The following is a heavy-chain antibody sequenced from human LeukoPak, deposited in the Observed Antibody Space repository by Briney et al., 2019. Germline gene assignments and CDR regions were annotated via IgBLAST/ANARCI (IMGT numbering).Heavy chain of an antibody. Sequence: ASVKVSCKASGYTLTSYGISWVRQAPGQGLEWMGWISAYNGNTNYAQKLQGRVTMTTDTSTSTVYMELRSLRSDDPAVYSCARHSAVGATRFDFWGQGTLVTVSS. J-gene: IGHJ4*02. V-gene: IGHV1-18*01. CDR1: GYTLTSYG. CDR3: ARHSAVGATRFDF. D-gene: IGHD1-26*01. CDR2: ISAYNGNT.